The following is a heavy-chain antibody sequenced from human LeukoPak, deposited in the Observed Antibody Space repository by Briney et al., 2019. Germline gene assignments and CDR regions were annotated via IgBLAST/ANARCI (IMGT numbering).Heavy chain of an antibody. CDR2: FSGSGGST. V-gene: IGHV3-23*01. J-gene: IGHJ4*02. CDR1: GFTFSSYA. CDR3: TGSSSWYGGTVDY. D-gene: IGHD6-13*01. Sequence: HLGGSLRLSCAASGFTFSSYAMSWVRQAPGKGLEGVSVFSGSGGSTYYADSVKGRFTISRDNPKNTLYLQMNSLRAEDTAVYYCTGSSSWYGGTVDYWGQGTLVTVSS.